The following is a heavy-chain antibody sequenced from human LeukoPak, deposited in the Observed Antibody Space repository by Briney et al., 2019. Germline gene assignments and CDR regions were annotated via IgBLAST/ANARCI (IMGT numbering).Heavy chain of an antibody. CDR3: AKDIAYYDSSGYPDY. CDR1: GFTFSSYA. J-gene: IGHJ4*02. V-gene: IGHV3-9*01. Sequence: PGGSLRLSCAASGFTFSSYAMSWVRQAPGKGLEWVSGISWNSGSIGYADSVKGRFTISRDNAKNSLHLQMNSLRAEDTALYYCAKDIAYYDSSGYPDYWGQGTLVTVSS. CDR2: ISWNSGSI. D-gene: IGHD3-22*01.